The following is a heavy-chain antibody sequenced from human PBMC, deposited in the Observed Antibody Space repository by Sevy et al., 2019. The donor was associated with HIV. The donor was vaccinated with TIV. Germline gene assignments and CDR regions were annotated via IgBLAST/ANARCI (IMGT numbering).Heavy chain of an antibody. V-gene: IGHV3-9*01. CDR2: ITCNSGTI. CDR1: GFTFETYA. D-gene: IGHD3-16*01. J-gene: IGHJ4*02. CDR3: AKDQLSFGIGDQFDY. Sequence: GGSLRLSCAASGFTFETYAMHWVRLSPGKGLEWVSGITCNSGTICYADSVKGRFIISRDNAKNSLYLQMNSLRTEDTSFDYCAKDQLSFGIGDQFDYWGQGTLVTVSS.